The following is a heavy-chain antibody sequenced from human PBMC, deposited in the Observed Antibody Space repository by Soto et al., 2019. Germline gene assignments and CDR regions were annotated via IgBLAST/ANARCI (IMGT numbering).Heavy chain of an antibody. CDR2: IRSGGATP. Sequence: GGSLRLSCAASGFTFSTYNMIWVRQAPGKGLEWVSFIRSGGATPYYADSVKGRFTISRDNAKNSLYLQINSLRDEDTAVYFCARDSGSGGMDVWGQGTTVTVSS. CDR1: GFTFSTYN. J-gene: IGHJ6*02. D-gene: IGHD6-19*01. CDR3: ARDSGSGGMDV. V-gene: IGHV3-48*02.